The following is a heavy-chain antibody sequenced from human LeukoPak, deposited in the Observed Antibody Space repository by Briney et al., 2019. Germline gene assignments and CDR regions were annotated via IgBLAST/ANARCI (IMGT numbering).Heavy chain of an antibody. CDR1: GFTVSSNY. V-gene: IGHV3-66*01. CDR2: IYSGGST. J-gene: IGHJ4*02. D-gene: IGHD5-18*01. Sequence: GGSLRLSCAASGFTVSSNYMSWVRQAPGKGLEWVSVIYSGGSTYYADSVKGRFTISRDNSKNTLYLQMNSLRAEDTAVYYCAKETHVDTAMDYWGQGTLVTVSS. CDR3: AKETHVDTAMDY.